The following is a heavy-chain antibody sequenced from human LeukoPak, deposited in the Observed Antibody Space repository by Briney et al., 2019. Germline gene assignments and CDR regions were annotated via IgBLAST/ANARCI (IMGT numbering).Heavy chain of an antibody. CDR2: ISSSGSTI. J-gene: IGHJ4*02. CDR1: GFTFSSYE. Sequence: GGSLRLSCAASGFTFSSYEMNWVRQAPGKGLEWVSYISSSGSTISYANSVKGRFTISRDNAMNSVYLQMTGLRVEDTAIYFCARINYFDSTGYGGEMDYWGQGNLVTVSS. V-gene: IGHV3-48*03. CDR3: ARINYFDSTGYGGEMDY. D-gene: IGHD3-22*01.